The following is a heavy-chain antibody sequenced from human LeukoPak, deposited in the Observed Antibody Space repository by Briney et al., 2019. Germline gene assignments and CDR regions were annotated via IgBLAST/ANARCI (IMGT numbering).Heavy chain of an antibody. CDR2: IYSGGST. D-gene: IGHD3-10*01. CDR1: GFTVSSNY. J-gene: IGHJ4*02. CDR3: AKASRYGSGSYSPTHYFDY. V-gene: IGHV3-66*01. Sequence: GGSLRLSCAASGFTVSSNYMSWVRQAPGKGLEWVSVIYSGGSTYYADSVKGRFTISRDNSKNTLYLQMNSLRAEDTAVYYCAKASRYGSGSYSPTHYFDYWGQGTLVTVSS.